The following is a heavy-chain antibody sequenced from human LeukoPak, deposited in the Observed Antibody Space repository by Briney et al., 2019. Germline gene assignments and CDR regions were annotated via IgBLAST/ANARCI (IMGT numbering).Heavy chain of an antibody. CDR3: ARGFLADPIDY. Sequence: PGGSLRLSCAASEFSFSSYWMHWVRQAPGKGLVWVSRIDSDGSSTSYADSVKGRFTISRDNAKNSLYLQMNSLRAEDTAVYYCARGFLADPIDYWGQGTLVTVSS. V-gene: IGHV3-74*01. CDR1: EFSFSSYW. D-gene: IGHD3-3*02. CDR2: IDSDGSST. J-gene: IGHJ4*02.